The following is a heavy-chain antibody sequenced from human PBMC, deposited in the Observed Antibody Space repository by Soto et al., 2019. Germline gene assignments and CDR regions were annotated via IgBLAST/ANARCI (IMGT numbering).Heavy chain of an antibody. V-gene: IGHV5-51*01. D-gene: IGHD6-6*01. CDR2: IYPGDSDT. J-gene: IGHJ5*02. CDR3: ARLLGIAARPNPPWFDP. Sequence: PGESLKISCNGSGYIFTSYWICWVRQMPGKGLEWMGIIYPGDSDTRYSPSFQGQVTISADKSISTAYLQWSSLKASDTAMYYCARLLGIAARPNPPWFDPWGQGTLVTVSS. CDR1: GYIFTSYW.